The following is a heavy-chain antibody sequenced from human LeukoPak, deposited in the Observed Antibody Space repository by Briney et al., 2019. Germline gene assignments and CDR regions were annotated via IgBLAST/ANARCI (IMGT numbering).Heavy chain of an antibody. CDR2: ISSSSSYI. CDR1: GFTFSSYE. J-gene: IGHJ4*02. D-gene: IGHD3-16*01. Sequence: RGSLRLSCAASGFTFSSYEMNWVRQAPGKGLEWVSSISSSSSYIYYADSVKGRFTISRDNAKNSLYLQMNSLRAEDTAVYYCARGGRGLDTWGQGTLVTVSS. CDR3: ARGGRGLDT. V-gene: IGHV3-21*01.